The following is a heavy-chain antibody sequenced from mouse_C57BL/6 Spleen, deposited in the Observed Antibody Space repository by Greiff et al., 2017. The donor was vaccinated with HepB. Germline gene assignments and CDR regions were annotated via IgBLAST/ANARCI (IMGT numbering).Heavy chain of an antibody. CDR2: INYDGSST. D-gene: IGHD4-1*01. V-gene: IGHV5-16*01. CDR1: GFTFSDYY. Sequence: EVMLVESEGGLVQPGSSMKLSCTASGFTFSDYYMAWVRQVQEKGLEWVANINYDGSSTYYLSSLKSRFIISRDNAKNILYLQMSRLKSEDTATYYWAREGTGTSYFDVWGTGTTVTVSS. CDR3: AREGTGTSYFDV. J-gene: IGHJ1*03.